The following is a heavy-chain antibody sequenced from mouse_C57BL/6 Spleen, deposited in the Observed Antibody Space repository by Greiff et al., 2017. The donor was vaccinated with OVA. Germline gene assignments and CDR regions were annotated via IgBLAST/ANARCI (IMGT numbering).Heavy chain of an antibody. Sequence: EVKLVESGGDLVKPGGSLKLSCAASGFTFSSYGMSWVRQTPDKRLEWVATISSGGSYTYYPDSVKGRFTISRDNAKNTRYLQMSSLKSEDTAMYYRARLTTVVGTGAYWGKGTLVTVSA. CDR2: ISSGGSYT. D-gene: IGHD1-1*01. V-gene: IGHV5-6*02. CDR1: GFTFSSYG. J-gene: IGHJ3*01. CDR3: ARLTTVVGTGAY.